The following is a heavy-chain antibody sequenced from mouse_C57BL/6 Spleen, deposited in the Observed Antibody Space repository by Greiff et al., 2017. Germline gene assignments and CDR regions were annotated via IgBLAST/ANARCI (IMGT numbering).Heavy chain of an antibody. CDR1: GYTFTSYW. CDR3: ARLPYYGSSPPFAY. J-gene: IGHJ3*01. CDR2: IHPNSGST. Sequence: VQLQQPGAELVKPGASVKLSCKASGYTFTSYWMHWVKQRPGQGLEWIGMIHPNSGSTKYNEKFKSKATLTVDKSSSTAYMQLSSLTSEDSAVYYCARLPYYGSSPPFAYWGQGTLVTVSA. D-gene: IGHD1-1*01. V-gene: IGHV1-64*01.